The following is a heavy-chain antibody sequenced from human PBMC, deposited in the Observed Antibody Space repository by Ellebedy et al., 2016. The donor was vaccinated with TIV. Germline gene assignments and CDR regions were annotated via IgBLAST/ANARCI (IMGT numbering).Heavy chain of an antibody. D-gene: IGHD2-2*03. V-gene: IGHV3-30*18. CDR3: AKVPVGFCNRPFCFYLDD. Sequence: GESLKISCTASAFTFSAYGMHWVRQAPGKGLEWVAVISHDGSKTYYADSVQGRFTISRDNSNNTLYLQMTSLRTEDTAVYYCAKVPVGFCNRPFCFYLDDWGQGTLVSVSS. J-gene: IGHJ4*02. CDR2: ISHDGSKT. CDR1: AFTFSAYG.